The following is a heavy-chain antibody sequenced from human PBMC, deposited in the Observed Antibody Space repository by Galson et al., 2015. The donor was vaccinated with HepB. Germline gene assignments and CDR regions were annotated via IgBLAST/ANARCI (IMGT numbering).Heavy chain of an antibody. CDR1: GGSISSGGYY. Sequence: LSLTCTVSGGSISSGGYYWSWIRQHPGKGLEWIGYIYYSGSTYYNPSLKSRVTISVDTSKNQFSLKLSSVTDADTAVYYCARVHPSGSYPPTFDYWGQGTLVTVSS. CDR3: ARVHPSGSYPPTFDY. V-gene: IGHV4-31*03. D-gene: IGHD1-26*01. J-gene: IGHJ4*02. CDR2: IYYSGST.